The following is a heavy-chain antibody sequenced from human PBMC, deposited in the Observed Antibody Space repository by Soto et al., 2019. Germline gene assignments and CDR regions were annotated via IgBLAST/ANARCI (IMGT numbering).Heavy chain of an antibody. CDR3: AKKGSGGNWFDT. Sequence: GGSLRLSSAASGFTFSSHAMSWVRQSHGKGPEWVAASGSSGATYFADSVKGRFTISRDNSKNTLFLEMNSLSPEDTGVYFCAKKGSGGNWFDTWGQGTLVTVS. CDR2: SGSSGAT. CDR1: GFTFSSHA. V-gene: IGHV3-23*01. J-gene: IGHJ5*02.